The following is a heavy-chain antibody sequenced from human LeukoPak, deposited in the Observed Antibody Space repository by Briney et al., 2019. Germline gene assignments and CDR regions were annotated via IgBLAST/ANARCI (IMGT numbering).Heavy chain of an antibody. V-gene: IGHV3-48*03. CDR1: GFTFSSFE. CDR2: ISSTGTTT. CDR3: ARAGP. J-gene: IGHJ5*02. Sequence: GGSLRLSCAASGFTFSSFEMNWVRQATGKGLEWVSYISSTGTTTYYAGSVKGRFTISRDNAKNSLYLQMNSLTAEDTAVYYCARAGPWGQGTLVTVSS.